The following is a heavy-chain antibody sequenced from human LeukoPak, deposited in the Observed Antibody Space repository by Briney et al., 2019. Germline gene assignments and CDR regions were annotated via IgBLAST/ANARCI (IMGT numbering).Heavy chain of an antibody. J-gene: IGHJ4*02. V-gene: IGHV4-34*01. D-gene: IGHD2-2*01. CDR1: GGSFTDYY. CDR2: INHSGST. Sequence: PSETLSLTCTVFGGSFTDYYRSWIRQPPGKGLEWIGEINHSGSTNYNPSLKSRVTISVDTSKNQFSLKLSSVTAADTAVYYCARGGVVVVYWGQGTLVTVSS. CDR3: ARGGVVVVY.